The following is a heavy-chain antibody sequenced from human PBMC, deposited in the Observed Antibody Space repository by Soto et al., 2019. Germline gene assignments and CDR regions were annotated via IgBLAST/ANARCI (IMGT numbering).Heavy chain of an antibody. J-gene: IGHJ5*02. D-gene: IGHD2-15*01. Sequence: QVQLVQSGAEVKKPGASVKVSCKASGYAFTSSYIHWVRQAPAQGLEWMGIINPSGGITRYAQNFQGRATRTSDTPTSTFNMDLGSLRFEDTAVFYCARRFFTDNSCYHLDPGGQGPLVTVPS. CDR2: INPSGGIT. CDR1: GYAFTSSY. CDR3: ARRFFTDNSCYHLDP. V-gene: IGHV1-46*01.